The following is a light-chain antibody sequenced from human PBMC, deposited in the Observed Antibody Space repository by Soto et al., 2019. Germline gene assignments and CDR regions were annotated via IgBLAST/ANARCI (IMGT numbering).Light chain of an antibody. J-gene: IGKJ5*01. CDR3: HQYAWSPLT. CDR1: QTVPKSY. V-gene: IGKV3-20*01. CDR2: DAS. Sequence: IVLTQSPGTLSLSPGERATLSCRASQTVPKSYLAWYQQRPGQAPRLLIYDASNRATGIPDRFSGSESGTDFTFTISHLEPEDFAVYYCHQYAWSPLTFGQGTRLEIK.